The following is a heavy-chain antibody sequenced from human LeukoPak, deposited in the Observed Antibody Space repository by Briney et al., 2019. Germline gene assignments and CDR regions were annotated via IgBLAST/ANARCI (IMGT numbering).Heavy chain of an antibody. CDR3: ARVPSPPKTALSRSSWEYYFDY. CDR2: ISSSGSTI. D-gene: IGHD6-13*01. V-gene: IGHV3-48*04. J-gene: IGHJ4*02. Sequence: PGGSLRLSCAASGFTFSTYSMKWVRQAPGKGLEWVSYISSSGSTIYYADSVKGRFTISRDNAKNSLYLQMNSLRAEDTAVYYCARVPSPPKTALSRSSWEYYFDYWGQGTLVTVSS. CDR1: GFTFSTYS.